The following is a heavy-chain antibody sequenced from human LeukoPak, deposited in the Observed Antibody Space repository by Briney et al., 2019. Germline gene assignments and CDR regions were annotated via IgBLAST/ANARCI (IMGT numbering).Heavy chain of an antibody. CDR1: GFTFSSYA. CDR2: ISGSGGST. CDR3: AKDRGEALWFGELTLDY. Sequence: GGSLRLSCAASGFTFSSYAMSWVRQAPGKGLEWVSAISGSGGSTYYADSVKGRFTISRDNSKNTLYLQMNSLRAEDTAVYYCAKDRGEALWFGELTLDYWGQGTLVTVSS. D-gene: IGHD3-10*01. V-gene: IGHV3-23*01. J-gene: IGHJ4*02.